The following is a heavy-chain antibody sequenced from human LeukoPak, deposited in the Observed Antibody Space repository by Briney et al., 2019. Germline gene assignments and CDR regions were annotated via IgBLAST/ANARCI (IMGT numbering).Heavy chain of an antibody. CDR3: ARDLLNDEGSSYFFNQ. J-gene: IGHJ4*02. V-gene: IGHV3-48*04. CDR2: ISQSSDRI. Sequence: GGSLRLSCAASGFTFSSYSMNWVRQAPGKGLEWVSYISQSSDRIYHADSVKGRFTISRDNAKNSLYLQMDSLRVEDTAVYYCARDLLNDEGSSYFFNQWGQGTLVTVAS. D-gene: IGHD2-2*01. CDR1: GFTFSSYS.